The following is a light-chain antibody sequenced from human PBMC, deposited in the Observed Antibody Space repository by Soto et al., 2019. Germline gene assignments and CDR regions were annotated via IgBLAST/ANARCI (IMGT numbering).Light chain of an antibody. CDR1: QSVSSN. CDR3: QQYHTWPPIT. Sequence: IGMTKTPATLSVSPGERATLSCRASQSVSSNLAWYQQKPGQAPRLLIYGASTRATGIPDRFSGSGSGTDFTLSISSLQPGDVGIYSCQQYHTWPPITFGQGTRLEIK. V-gene: IGKV3D-15*01. CDR2: GAS. J-gene: IGKJ5*01.